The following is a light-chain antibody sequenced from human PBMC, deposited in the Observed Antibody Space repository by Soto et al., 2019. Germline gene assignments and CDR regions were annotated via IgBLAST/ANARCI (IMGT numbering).Light chain of an antibody. CDR2: GAF. V-gene: IGKV3-15*01. J-gene: IGKJ2*01. CDR1: QSIASN. Sequence: EVMMTQSPATLSVSPGERATLSCRASQSIASNVAWYQQMPGQAPRLLIYGAFIRATGIPGRFSGSGSGTEFTLTISSLQSEDFAVYYCQQYNNWPLAFGQGTKLEIK. CDR3: QQYNNWPLA.